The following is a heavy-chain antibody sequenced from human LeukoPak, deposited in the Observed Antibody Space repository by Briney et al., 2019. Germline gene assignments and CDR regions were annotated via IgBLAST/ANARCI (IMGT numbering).Heavy chain of an antibody. D-gene: IGHD3-22*01. V-gene: IGHV1-58*02. J-gene: IGHJ4*02. CDR3: AAGYYDSSGYSGPGGY. CDR2: IVVGSGNT. Sequence: GASVTVSCKASGFTFTSSAMQWVRQARGQRLEWIGWIVVGSGNTNYAQKFQERVTITRDMSTSTAYMELSSLRSEDTAVYYCAAGYYDSSGYSGPGGYWGQGTLVTVSS. CDR1: GFTFTSSA.